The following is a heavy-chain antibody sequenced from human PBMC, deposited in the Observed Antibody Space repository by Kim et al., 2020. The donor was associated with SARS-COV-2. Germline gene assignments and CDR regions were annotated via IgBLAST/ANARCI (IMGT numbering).Heavy chain of an antibody. CDR3: ARVTGGHFGEYEL. CDR2: TRNKANGYTT. D-gene: IGHD2-8*02. CDR1: GFSLSDYY. V-gene: IGHV3-72*01. J-gene: IGHJ2*01. Sequence: GGSLRLSCAASGFSLSDYYMDWVRQAPGKGLEWVGRTRNKANGYTTEYAASAKGRFTISTDDSTNSLLLQMNSMKREDAAVYYCARVTGGHFGEYELWG.